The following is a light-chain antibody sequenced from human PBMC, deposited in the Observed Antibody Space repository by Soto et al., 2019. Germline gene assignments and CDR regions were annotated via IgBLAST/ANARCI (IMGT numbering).Light chain of an antibody. CDR1: QSVISTY. CDR3: QQYGSSPIT. Sequence: EIVLTQTPGTLSLTPGERATLSCRASQSVISTYLAWYQQKPGQAPRLLIYGASSRATGIPDRFSGSGSGTDFTLTFSRLEPEDFAVYYCQQYGSSPITFGQGTRLEIK. V-gene: IGKV3-20*01. J-gene: IGKJ5*01. CDR2: GAS.